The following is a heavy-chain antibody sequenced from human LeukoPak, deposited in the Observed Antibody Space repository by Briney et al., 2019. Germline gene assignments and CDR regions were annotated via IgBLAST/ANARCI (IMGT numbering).Heavy chain of an antibody. CDR1: GYTFTGYY. CDR3: VRDDVSP. CDR2: INPNSGGT. Sequence: ASVKVSCKTSGYTFTGYYIHGVRQAPGQGLEWMGWINPNSGGTNYAQNFQGRVTMTRDTSISTAYMELSGLRSDDTAVYYCVRDDVSPWGQGTLVTVSS. J-gene: IGHJ5*02. V-gene: IGHV1-2*02.